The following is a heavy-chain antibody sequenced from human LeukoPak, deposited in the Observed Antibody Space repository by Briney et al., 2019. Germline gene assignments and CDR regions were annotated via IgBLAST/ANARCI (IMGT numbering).Heavy chain of an antibody. Sequence: SVKVSCKASGGTFSSCAISWVRQAPGQGLEWMGRLIPVVDITHYAQKFQGRVTITADTSTSTTSLELRSLRSEDTAVYYCSLSKLTSAASAVDYWGQGTLATVSS. J-gene: IGHJ4*02. CDR1: GGTFSSCA. D-gene: IGHD2-15*01. CDR2: LIPVVDIT. CDR3: SLSKLTSAASAVDY. V-gene: IGHV1-69*04.